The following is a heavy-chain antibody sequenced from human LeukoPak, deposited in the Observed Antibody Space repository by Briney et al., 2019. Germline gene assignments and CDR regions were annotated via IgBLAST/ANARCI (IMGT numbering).Heavy chain of an antibody. J-gene: IGHJ4*02. D-gene: IGHD7-27*01. Sequence: SETLSLTCTVSGGSINNYYWSWIRQPPGKGLEWIGYIYSSGSTYYNPSLKSRVTISVDTSKNRFSLKLSTVTAADTAVYYCARRPTGDPKFDYWGQGTLVTVSS. CDR3: ARRPTGDPKFDY. CDR1: GGSINNYY. CDR2: IYSSGST. V-gene: IGHV4-59*08.